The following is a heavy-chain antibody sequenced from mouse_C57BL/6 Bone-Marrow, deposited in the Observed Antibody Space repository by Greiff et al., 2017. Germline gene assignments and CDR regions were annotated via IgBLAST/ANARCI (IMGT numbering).Heavy chain of an antibody. Sequence: VNLVESGAELARPGASVKMSCKASGYTFTSYTMHWVKQRPGQGLEWIGYINPSSGYTKYNQKFKDKATLTADKSSSTAYMQLSSLTSEDSAVYYCARRVSRYFDVGGTGTTVTVSS. J-gene: IGHJ1*03. V-gene: IGHV1-4*01. CDR1: GYTFTSYT. CDR2: INPSSGYT. CDR3: ARRVSRYFDV.